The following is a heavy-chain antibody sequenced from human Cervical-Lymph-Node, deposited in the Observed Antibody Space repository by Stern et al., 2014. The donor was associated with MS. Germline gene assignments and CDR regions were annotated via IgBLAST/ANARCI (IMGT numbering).Heavy chain of an antibody. CDR1: GFTFDDYA. Sequence: EVQLVESGGGLVQPGRSLRLSCAASGFTFDDYAMHWVRQAPGKGLELVSGISWNGKNIVYADTVKGRFTISRDNAKNSLYLQMNSLRAEDTALYYCAKDIDSVGMLYLDVWGQGTTVTVSS. V-gene: IGHV3-9*01. D-gene: IGHD2-8*01. CDR3: AKDIDSVGMLYLDV. CDR2: ISWNGKNI. J-gene: IGHJ6*02.